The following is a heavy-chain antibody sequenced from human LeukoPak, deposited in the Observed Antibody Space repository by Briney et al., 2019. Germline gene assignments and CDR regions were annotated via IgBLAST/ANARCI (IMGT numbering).Heavy chain of an antibody. Sequence: PSGTLSLTCTVSGGSISSSSYYWGWIRQPPGKGLEWIGSIYYSGSTYYNPSLKSRVTISVDTSKNQFSLKLSSVTAADTAVYYCAPYQLPLHYMDVWGRGTTVTVSS. CDR3: APYQLPLHYMDV. CDR1: GGSISSSSYY. CDR2: IYYSGST. J-gene: IGHJ6*03. D-gene: IGHD2-2*01. V-gene: IGHV4-39*01.